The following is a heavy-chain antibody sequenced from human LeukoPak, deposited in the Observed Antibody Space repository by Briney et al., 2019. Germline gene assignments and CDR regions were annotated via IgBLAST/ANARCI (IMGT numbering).Heavy chain of an antibody. D-gene: IGHD2-2*01. CDR3: APRAEDIVVVPAAMSFDY. V-gene: IGHV3-15*01. CDR2: IKSQNAGGTA. CDR1: GFTFSTAW. Sequence: GGSLRLSCVASGFTFSTAWMAWLRQAPGKGLEWVARIKSQNAGGTADYAAPVKGRFTISRDDSKNTLFLQMNSLRAEDTAVYYCAPRAEDIVVVPAAMSFDYWGQGTLVTVSS. J-gene: IGHJ4*02.